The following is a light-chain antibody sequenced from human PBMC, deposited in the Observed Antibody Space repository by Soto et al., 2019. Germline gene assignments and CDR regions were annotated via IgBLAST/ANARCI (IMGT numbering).Light chain of an antibody. CDR3: QQYGNSPRT. CDR1: QSVSSSY. CDR2: GAT. J-gene: IGKJ1*01. Sequence: EIVLTQSPGTLSLSPGERATLSCRASQSVSSSYLAWYQQKAGQAPRLVIYGATIRATGIPDRFSGSGSGTDFTLTISRLKPEDSAVYYCQQYGNSPRTFGQGTKVDIK. V-gene: IGKV3-20*01.